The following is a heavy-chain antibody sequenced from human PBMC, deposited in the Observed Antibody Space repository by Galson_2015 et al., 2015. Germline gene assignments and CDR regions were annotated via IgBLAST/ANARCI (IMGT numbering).Heavy chain of an antibody. CDR3: ARVHTAGFYTMDS. CDR1: GSIFSSYS. D-gene: IGHD2-21*02. V-gene: IGHV3-48*02. CDR2: IRTGSSAI. J-gene: IGHJ4*02. Sequence: SLRLSCAVSGSIFSSYSMNWVRQAPGKGLEWVSYIRTGSSAIYYADSVKGRFTISRDDAKNSLYLQMSSLRDEDTGIYYCARVHTAGFYTMDSWGQGTLVTVSS.